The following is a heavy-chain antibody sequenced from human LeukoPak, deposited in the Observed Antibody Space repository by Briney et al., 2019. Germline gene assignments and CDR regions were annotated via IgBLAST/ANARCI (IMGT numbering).Heavy chain of an antibody. J-gene: IGHJ4*02. CDR3: AKGRYYFDY. V-gene: IGHV3-64*01. CDR2: ISSNGGST. Sequence: GGSLRLSCAASGFTFSSYAMHWVRQAPGKGLEYVSAISSNGGSTYYANSVKGRFTISRDNSKNTLYLQMGSLRAEDTAVYYCAKGRYYFDYWGQGTLVTVSS. CDR1: GFTFSSYA.